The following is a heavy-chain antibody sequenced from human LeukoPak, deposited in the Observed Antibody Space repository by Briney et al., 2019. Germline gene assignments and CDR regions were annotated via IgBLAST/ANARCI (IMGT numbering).Heavy chain of an antibody. CDR3: ARYGSAVTGFDS. D-gene: IGHD2-2*01. Sequence: SETLSLTCTVSGGSISSSSYYWGWIRQPPGKGLEWIGSIYYSGGTYYNPSLKSRVTISVDTSKNQFSLKLSSVTAADTAVYYCARYGSAVTGFDSWGQGTLVAVSS. CDR2: IYYSGGT. J-gene: IGHJ4*02. V-gene: IGHV4-39*01. CDR1: GGSISSSSYY.